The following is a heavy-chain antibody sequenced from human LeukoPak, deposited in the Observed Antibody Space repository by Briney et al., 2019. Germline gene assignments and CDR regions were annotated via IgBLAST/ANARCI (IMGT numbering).Heavy chain of an antibody. CDR3: AREGKWFRSYYYYMDV. CDR1: GGSINDYY. CDR2: IYSSGST. V-gene: IGHV4-4*07. J-gene: IGHJ6*03. D-gene: IGHD3-10*01. Sequence: SETLSLTRNVSGGSINDYYWSWIRQSAGKGLEWLGRIYSSGSTNDNPSFKRRATMSVDTSANQVSLKLLSVTAADTGVYFCAREGKWFRSYYYYMDVWGEGTMVTVSS.